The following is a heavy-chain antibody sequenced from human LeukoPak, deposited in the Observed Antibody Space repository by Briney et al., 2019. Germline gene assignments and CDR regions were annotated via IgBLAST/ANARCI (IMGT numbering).Heavy chain of an antibody. D-gene: IGHD6-19*01. V-gene: IGHV4-39*01. CDR1: GGSINSSSYY. J-gene: IGHJ4*02. CDR2: IYYRGST. CDR3: AGRPIAFSGGWHSGVDY. Sequence: PSETLSLTCTLSGGSINSSSYYWGWVRQPPGKGLEWIGSIYYRGSTYYNPSLKSRVTLSVDTPKNQLSLKLRSVTAADSAAYYCAGRPIAFSGGWHSGVDYWGQGIPVIVSS.